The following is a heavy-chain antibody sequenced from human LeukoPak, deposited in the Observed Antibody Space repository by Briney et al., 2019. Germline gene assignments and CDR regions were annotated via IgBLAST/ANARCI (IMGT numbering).Heavy chain of an antibody. V-gene: IGHV3-21*01. CDR1: GFTFSSYS. Sequence: GGSLRLSCAASGFTFSSYSMNWVRQAPGKGLEWVSSITSSSSYIYYADSVKGRFTISRDNAKNSLYLQMNSLRAEDTAVYYCAREDWEGIAAADLLDYWGQGTLVTVSS. D-gene: IGHD6-13*01. CDR2: ITSSSSYI. J-gene: IGHJ4*02. CDR3: AREDWEGIAAADLLDY.